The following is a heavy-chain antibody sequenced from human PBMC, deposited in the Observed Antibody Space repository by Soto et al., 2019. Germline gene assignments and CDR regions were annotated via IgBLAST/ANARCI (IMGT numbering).Heavy chain of an antibody. Sequence: QVPLVQSGAEVKKPGASVKVSCKASGYTFTSYDINWVRQATGQGLEWMGWMNPNSGNTGYAQKFQGRVTMTRNTSISTAYMELSSLRSEDTAVYYCARGTTVTTPPLTYYYYGMDVWGQGTTVTVSS. CDR1: GYTFTSYD. CDR3: ARGTTVTTPPLTYYYYGMDV. CDR2: MNPNSGNT. V-gene: IGHV1-8*01. D-gene: IGHD4-17*01. J-gene: IGHJ6*02.